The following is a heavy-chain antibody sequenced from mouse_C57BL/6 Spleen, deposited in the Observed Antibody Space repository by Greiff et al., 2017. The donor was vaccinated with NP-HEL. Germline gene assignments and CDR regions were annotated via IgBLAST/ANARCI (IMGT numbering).Heavy chain of an antibody. J-gene: IGHJ2*01. CDR1: GYTFTDYE. V-gene: IGHV1-15*01. Sequence: VKLVESGAELVRPGASVTLSCKASGYTFTDYEMHWVKQTPVHGLEWIGAIDPETGGTAYNQKFKGKAILTADKSSSTAYMELRSLTSEDSAVYYCTKITTVVAPTDGGQGTTLTVSS. CDR3: TKITTVVAPTD. CDR2: IDPETGGT. D-gene: IGHD1-1*01.